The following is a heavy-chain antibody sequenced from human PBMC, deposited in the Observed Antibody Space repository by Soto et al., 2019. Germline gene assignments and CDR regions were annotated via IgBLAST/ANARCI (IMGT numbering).Heavy chain of an antibody. CDR2: ISYDGSNK. CDR3: AKETYSGPLDY. Sequence: QVQLVESGGGVVQPGRSLRLSCAASGFTFSSYGMHWVRRAPGKGLEWVAVISYDGSNKYYADSVKGRFTISRDNSKNTLYLQMNSLRAEDTAVYYCAKETYSGPLDYWGQGTLVTVSS. J-gene: IGHJ4*02. D-gene: IGHD2-15*01. V-gene: IGHV3-30*18. CDR1: GFTFSSYG.